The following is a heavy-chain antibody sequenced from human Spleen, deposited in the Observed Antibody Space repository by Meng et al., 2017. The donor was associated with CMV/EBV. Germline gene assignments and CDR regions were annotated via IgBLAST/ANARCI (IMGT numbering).Heavy chain of an antibody. Sequence: GESLKISCAASGFTFNTYIMNWVRQAPGKGLEWVSVIYSGGSTYYADSVKGRFTVSRNNSKNTLYLQMNSLRAEDTAVYYCASGYSSGGSCPLDYWGQGTLVTVSS. J-gene: IGHJ4*02. D-gene: IGHD2-15*01. V-gene: IGHV3-53*01. CDR2: IYSGGST. CDR1: GFTFNTYI. CDR3: ASGYSSGGSCPLDY.